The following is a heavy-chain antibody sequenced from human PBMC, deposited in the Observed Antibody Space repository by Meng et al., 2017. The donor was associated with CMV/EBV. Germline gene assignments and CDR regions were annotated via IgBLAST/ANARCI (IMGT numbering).Heavy chain of an antibody. V-gene: IGHV3-33*06. Sequence: GESLKISCAASGFTFSSYAMHWVRQAPGKGLEWVAVVWYDGSNKYYADSVKGRFTISRDNSKNTLYLQMNSLRAEDTGVYYCAKNLVVQVATPYYYYGMDVWGKGTTVTVSS. J-gene: IGHJ6*04. CDR1: GFTFSSYA. D-gene: IGHD2-2*01. CDR3: AKNLVVQVATPYYYYGMDV. CDR2: VWYDGSNK.